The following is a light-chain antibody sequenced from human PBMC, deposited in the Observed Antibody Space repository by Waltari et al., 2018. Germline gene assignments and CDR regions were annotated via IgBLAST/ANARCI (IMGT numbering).Light chain of an antibody. CDR2: EVS. CDR1: SSDVGGYNY. Sequence: QSALTQPASVSGSPGQSITFSCTGTSSDVGGYNYVSWYQQHPGKVPKLMIYEVSNRPSGVSNRFSGSKSGNPASLTISGLQAEDEADYYCLSYTSSSTYVFGTGTKVTVL. V-gene: IGLV2-14*01. J-gene: IGLJ1*01. CDR3: LSYTSSSTYV.